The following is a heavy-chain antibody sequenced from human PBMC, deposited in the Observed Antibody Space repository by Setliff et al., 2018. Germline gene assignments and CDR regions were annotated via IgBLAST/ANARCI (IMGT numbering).Heavy chain of an antibody. CDR3: ARGGVTNYYDSSGIPDAFDI. J-gene: IGHJ3*02. CDR2: IHRGVS. CDR1: GFTVSSNS. D-gene: IGHD3-22*01. V-gene: IGHV3-66*01. Sequence: PGRSLRLSCAASGFTVSSNSISWVRQAPGKGPEWVSVIHRGVSHYADSVTGRFTISRDNSKNSLYLQMSSLRAEDTAVYYCARGGVTNYYDSSGIPDAFDIWGQGTMVTVSS.